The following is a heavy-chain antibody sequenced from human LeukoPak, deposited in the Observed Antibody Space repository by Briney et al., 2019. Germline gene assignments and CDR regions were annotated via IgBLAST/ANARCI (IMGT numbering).Heavy chain of an antibody. J-gene: IGHJ5*02. Sequence: SVKVSCKASGYTFTSYGISWVRQAPGQGLEWMGGIIPIFGTANYAQKFQGRVTITADESTSTAYMELSSLRSEDTAVYYCARDVVPAAIRGGYNWFDPWGQGTLVTVSS. D-gene: IGHD2-2*02. CDR1: GYTFTSYG. V-gene: IGHV1-69*13. CDR2: IIPIFGTA. CDR3: ARDVVPAAIRGGYNWFDP.